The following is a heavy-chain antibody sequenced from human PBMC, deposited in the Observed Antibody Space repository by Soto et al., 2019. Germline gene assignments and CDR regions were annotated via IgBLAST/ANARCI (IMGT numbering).Heavy chain of an antibody. V-gene: IGHV3-30*18. CDR3: AKVDIVGASTYFDY. J-gene: IGHJ4*02. CDR2: ISYDGSNK. CDR1: GFTFSSYG. Sequence: QVQLVESGGGVVQPGRSLRLSCAASGFTFSSYGMHCVRQAPGKGLEWVAVISYDGSNKYYADSVKGRFTISSDNSKNTLYRQMNSPKVEHTAVYYCAKVDIVGASTYFDYWGQGTLVTVSS. D-gene: IGHD1-26*01.